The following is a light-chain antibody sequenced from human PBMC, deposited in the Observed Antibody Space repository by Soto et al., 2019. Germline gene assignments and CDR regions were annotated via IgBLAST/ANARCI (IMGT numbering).Light chain of an antibody. V-gene: IGLV1-40*01. Sequence: ALTQPPSVSGAPGQRVTISCTGSSSNIGAGYVVHWYQQLPGTAPKLLIYGNSNRPSGVPDRFSGSKSGTSASLAITGLQAEDEADYYCQSYDSSLSGWVFGGGTKVTVL. CDR1: SSNIGAGYV. CDR2: GNS. J-gene: IGLJ3*02. CDR3: QSYDSSLSGWV.